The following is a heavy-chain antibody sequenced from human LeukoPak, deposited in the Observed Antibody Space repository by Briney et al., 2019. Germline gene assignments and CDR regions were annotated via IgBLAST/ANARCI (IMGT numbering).Heavy chain of an antibody. CDR3: ARGYSSGWRFDY. CDR2: INHSGST. J-gene: IGHJ4*02. D-gene: IGHD6-19*01. CDR1: GGSFSGYY. V-gene: IGHV4-34*01. Sequence: SETLSLTCAVYGGSFSGYYWSWIRQPPGKGLEWIGEINHSGSTTYNPSLKSRVTISVDTSKDQFSLKLSSVTAADTAGYYCARGYSSGWRFDYWGQGTLVTVSS.